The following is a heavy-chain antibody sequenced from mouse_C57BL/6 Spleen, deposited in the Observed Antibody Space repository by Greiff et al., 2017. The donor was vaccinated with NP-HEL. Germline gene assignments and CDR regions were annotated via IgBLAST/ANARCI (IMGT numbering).Heavy chain of an antibody. CDR3: ARGDSSGPWFAY. J-gene: IGHJ3*01. CDR2: IYPGDGDT. Sequence: VQVVESGPELVKPGASVKISCKASGYAFSSSWMNWVKQRPGKGFEWIGRIYPGDGDTIYNGKFTGKATLTADKSSSTAYKQLSSQTSEDAAVYFCARGDSSGPWFAYWGQGTLVTVSA. D-gene: IGHD3-2*02. V-gene: IGHV1-82*01. CDR1: GYAFSSSW.